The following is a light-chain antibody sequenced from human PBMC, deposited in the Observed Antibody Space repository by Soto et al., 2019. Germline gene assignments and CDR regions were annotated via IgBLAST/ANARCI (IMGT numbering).Light chain of an antibody. J-gene: IGKJ1*01. CDR3: QHYNSYSEA. CDR2: KAS. V-gene: IGKV1-5*03. Sequence: DLKMIESPSTLAGSLRDRVLVTCRASQTISSWLAWYQQKPGKAPTLLIYKASTLKSGVPSRFSGSGSGTEFTLTISSLQPDDFATYYCQHYNSYSEAFGQGTKVDIK. CDR1: QTISSW.